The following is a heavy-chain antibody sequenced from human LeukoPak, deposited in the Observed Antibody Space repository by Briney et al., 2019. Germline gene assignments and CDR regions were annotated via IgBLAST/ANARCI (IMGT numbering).Heavy chain of an antibody. Sequence: PGGSLRLSCAASGFTFSSYGMHWVRQAPGKGLEWVAVISYDGSNKYYADSVKGRFTISRDNSKNTLYLQMNSLRAEDTAVYYCARGLLGGSYYVSDSKSDYWGQGTLVTVSP. CDR3: ARGLLGGSYYVSDSKSDY. CDR2: ISYDGSNK. J-gene: IGHJ4*02. CDR1: GFTFSSYG. D-gene: IGHD1-26*01. V-gene: IGHV3-30*03.